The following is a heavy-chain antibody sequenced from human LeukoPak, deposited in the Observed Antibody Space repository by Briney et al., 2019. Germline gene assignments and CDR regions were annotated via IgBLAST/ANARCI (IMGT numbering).Heavy chain of an antibody. J-gene: IGHJ6*02. Sequence: VASVKVSYKASGGTFSSYFISWVRQAPGQGLEWMGRIMPIFSTANYAQKFQRRVTITADKSTSTAYMELRSRRSEDPAVHYCAIDDGTADYYGMHLWGQGTTVTVSS. D-gene: IGHD1-1*01. CDR1: GGTFSSYF. CDR2: IMPIFSTA. V-gene: IGHV1-69*06. CDR3: AIDDGTADYYGMHL.